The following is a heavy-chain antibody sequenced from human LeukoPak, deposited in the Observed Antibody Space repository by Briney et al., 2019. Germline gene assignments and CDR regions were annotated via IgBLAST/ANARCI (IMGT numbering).Heavy chain of an antibody. D-gene: IGHD3-22*01. CDR3: ARVDHYYDSSGYYGAFDY. J-gene: IGHJ4*02. Sequence: PGGSLRLSCAASGFTFSSYEMNWVRQAPGKGLEWVSYISSSGSTRYYADSVKGRFTISRDNSKNTVSLQMNSLRAEDTAVYYCARVDHYYDSSGYYGAFDYWGQGTLVTVSS. CDR1: GFTFSSYE. CDR2: ISSSGSTR. V-gene: IGHV3-48*03.